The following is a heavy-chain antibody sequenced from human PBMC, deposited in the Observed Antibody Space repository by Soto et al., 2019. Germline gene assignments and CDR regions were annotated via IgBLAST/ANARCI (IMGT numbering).Heavy chain of an antibody. CDR3: AKEAGHSSGKPGYGMDV. J-gene: IGHJ6*02. CDR2: ISGSGGST. D-gene: IGHD6-19*01. V-gene: IGHV3-23*01. Sequence: GGSLRLSCAASGFTFSSYAMSWVRQAPGKGLEWVSAISGSGGSTYYADSVKGRFTISRDNSKNTLYLQMNSLRAEDTAVYYCAKEAGHSSGKPGYGMDVWGQGTTVTVSS. CDR1: GFTFSSYA.